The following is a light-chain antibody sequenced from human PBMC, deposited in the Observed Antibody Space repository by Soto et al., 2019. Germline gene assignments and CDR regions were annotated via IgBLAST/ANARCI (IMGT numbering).Light chain of an antibody. CDR3: RSYTSSSTRV. CDR1: SSDVGGYNY. CDR2: DVS. V-gene: IGLV2-14*03. J-gene: IGLJ1*01. Sequence: QSVLTQPASVSGSPGQSITISCTGTSSDVGGYNYVSWYQQHPGKAPKLMIYDVSNRPSGVSDRFSGSKSGNTASLTISGLQAEDEADYYCRSYTSSSTRVFGRGTKVTVL.